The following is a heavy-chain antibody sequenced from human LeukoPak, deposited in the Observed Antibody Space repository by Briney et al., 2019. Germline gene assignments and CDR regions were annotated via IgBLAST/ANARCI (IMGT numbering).Heavy chain of an antibody. J-gene: IGHJ4*02. D-gene: IGHD4-17*01. CDR2: IYYSGST. Sequence: PSETLSLTCTVSGGSIRSNYYYWSWIRQPPGKGLEWIGYIYYSGSTNYNPSLKSRVTISVDTSKNQFSLKLSSVTAADTAVYYCARAPPAYGDYLESYYFDYWGQGTLVTVSS. V-gene: IGHV4-61*01. CDR3: ARAPPAYGDYLESYYFDY. CDR1: GGSIRSNYYY.